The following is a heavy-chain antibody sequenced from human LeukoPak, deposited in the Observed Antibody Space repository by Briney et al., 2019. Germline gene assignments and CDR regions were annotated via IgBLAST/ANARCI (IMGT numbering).Heavy chain of an antibody. V-gene: IGHV4-59*01. CDR3: ARDLGNYDILTGYYPNWFDP. CDR2: IYYSGST. D-gene: IGHD3-9*01. CDR1: GGSISSYY. Sequence: PSETLSLTCTASGGSISSYYWSWIRQPPGKGLEWIGYIYYSGSTNYNPSLKSRVTIPVDTSKNQFSLKLSSVTAADTAVYYCARDLGNYDILTGYYPNWFDPWGQGTLVTVSS. J-gene: IGHJ5*02.